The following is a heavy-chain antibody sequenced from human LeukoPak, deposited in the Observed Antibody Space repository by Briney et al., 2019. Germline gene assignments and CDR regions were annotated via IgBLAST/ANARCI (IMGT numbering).Heavy chain of an antibody. D-gene: IGHD6-13*01. CDR1: GFTFSSYA. J-gene: IGHJ6*03. V-gene: IGHV3-30*04. CDR2: ISYDGSNK. Sequence: GGSLRLSCAASGFTFSSYAMHWVRQAPGKGLEWVAVISYDGSNKYYADSVKGRFTISRDNSKNTLYLQMNSLRAEDTAVYYCARDGLYSSGWYGPAYYYYMDVWGKGTTVTVSS. CDR3: ARDGLYSSGWYGPAYYYYMDV.